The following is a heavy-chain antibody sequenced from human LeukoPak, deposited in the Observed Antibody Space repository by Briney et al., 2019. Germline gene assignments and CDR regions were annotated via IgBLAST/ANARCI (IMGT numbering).Heavy chain of an antibody. Sequence: GESLKISCEGSGYSFTSYLNAWGRLMPGKGLEGMGIIYPGDSETRYSPSFQGQVTISADKSISTAYLQWSSLKASDSAMYYCARGAGAGLRSCFDPWGQGNLVTVSS. V-gene: IGHV5-51*01. CDR2: IYPGDSET. D-gene: IGHD6-13*01. J-gene: IGHJ5*02. CDR1: GYSFTSYL. CDR3: ARGAGAGLRSCFDP.